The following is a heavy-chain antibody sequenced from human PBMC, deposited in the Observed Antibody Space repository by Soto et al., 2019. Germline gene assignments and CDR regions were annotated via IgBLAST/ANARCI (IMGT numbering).Heavy chain of an antibody. CDR2: ISAYNGNT. J-gene: IGHJ4*02. V-gene: IGHV1-18*01. Sequence: GASVKVSCKASGYTFTSYGISWVRQPPGQGLEWMGWISAYNGNTNYAQKLQGRVTMTTDTSTSTAYMELRSLRSDDTAVYYCARSGSGSYRGGNDYWGQGTLVTVSS. CDR1: GYTFTSYG. D-gene: IGHD3-10*01. CDR3: ARSGSGSYRGGNDY.